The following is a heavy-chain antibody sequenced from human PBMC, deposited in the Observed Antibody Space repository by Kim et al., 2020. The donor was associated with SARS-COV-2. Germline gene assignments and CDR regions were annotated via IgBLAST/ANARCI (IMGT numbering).Heavy chain of an antibody. CDR2: INPNSGGT. CDR3: AREIGATTGTTVVYYYYGMDV. D-gene: IGHD1-1*01. Sequence: ASVKVSCKASGYTFTGYYMHWVRQAPGQGLEWMGWINPNSGGTNYAQKFQGRVTMTRDTSISTAYMELSRLRSDDTAVYYCAREIGATTGTTVVYYYYGMDVWGQGTPVTVSS. CDR1: GYTFTGYY. J-gene: IGHJ6*02. V-gene: IGHV1-2*02.